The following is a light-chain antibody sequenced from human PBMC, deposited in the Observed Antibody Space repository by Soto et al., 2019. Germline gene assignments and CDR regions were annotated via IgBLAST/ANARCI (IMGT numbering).Light chain of an antibody. CDR2: GAS. V-gene: IGKV3-15*01. Sequence: EIVMTQSPATLSMSPGERATLSCRASQSVNNNLAWYQQKFGQAPRLLIFGASTRATGIPARFSGSGSGTEFTLTISSLQSEDFAVDYCQHYNNGPPWTFGQGTRVEIK. CDR3: QHYNNGPPWT. J-gene: IGKJ1*01. CDR1: QSVNNN.